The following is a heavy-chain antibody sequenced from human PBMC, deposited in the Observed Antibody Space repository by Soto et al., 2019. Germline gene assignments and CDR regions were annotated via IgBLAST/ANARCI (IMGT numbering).Heavy chain of an antibody. Sequence: QVQLQESGPGLVKPSETLSLTCTVSGGSVSSGSYYWSWIRQPPGKGLEWIGYIYYSGSTNYNPSLKRRVTVSVDTSKNQFSLKLSSVTAADTAVYYCARAPYDDFWSGYSGGYFDYGGQGPLVTVSS. CDR3: ARAPYDDFWSGYSGGYFDY. CDR2: IYYSGST. J-gene: IGHJ4*02. CDR1: GGSVSSGSYY. D-gene: IGHD3-3*01. V-gene: IGHV4-61*01.